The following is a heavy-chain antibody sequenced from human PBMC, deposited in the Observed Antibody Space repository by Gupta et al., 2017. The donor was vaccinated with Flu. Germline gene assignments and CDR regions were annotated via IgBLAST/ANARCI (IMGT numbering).Heavy chain of an antibody. D-gene: IGHD4-17*01. CDR1: SYG. CDR2: ISAYNGNT. Sequence: SYGISWVRQAPGQGLEWMGWISAYNGNTNYAQKFQGRVTMTTDASTSTVYMELRSLRSDDTAMYYCARGGDYGSPYGMDVWGQGTTVTVSS. J-gene: IGHJ6*02. CDR3: ARGGDYGSPYGMDV. V-gene: IGHV1-18*01.